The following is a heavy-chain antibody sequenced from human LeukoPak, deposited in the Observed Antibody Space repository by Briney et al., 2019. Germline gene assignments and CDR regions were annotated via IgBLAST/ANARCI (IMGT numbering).Heavy chain of an antibody. V-gene: IGHV3-7*03. CDR3: ARAGNYYASSGYSNFDY. CDR2: INHNGNVN. Sequence: GGSLRLSCAASGFTFSSYWMNWARQAPGKGLEWVASINHNGNVNYYVDSVKGRFTISRDNAKNSLYLQMSNLRAEDTAVYYCARAGNYYASSGYSNFDYWGQGTLVTVSS. J-gene: IGHJ4*02. CDR1: GFTFSSYW. D-gene: IGHD3-22*01.